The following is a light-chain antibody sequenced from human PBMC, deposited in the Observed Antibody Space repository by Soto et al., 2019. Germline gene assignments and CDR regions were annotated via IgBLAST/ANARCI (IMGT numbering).Light chain of an antibody. V-gene: IGKV3-15*01. Sequence: EIVMTQSPATLSVSPGERATLSCRASRNINRKLAWYQQKPGQAPRLLISGASTRANGIPARFSGSWSGTEFTLTISSLQSEDFAVYYCQQYYDSPPLIFGGGTKVEIK. CDR1: RNINRK. CDR3: QQYYDSPPLI. CDR2: GAS. J-gene: IGKJ4*01.